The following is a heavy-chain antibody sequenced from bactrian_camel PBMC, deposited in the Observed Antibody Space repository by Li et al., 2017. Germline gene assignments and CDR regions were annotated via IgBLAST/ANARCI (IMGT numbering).Heavy chain of an antibody. Sequence: HVQLVESGGGSVQAGGSLRLSCAASGRGYSRNCMGWFRQAPGKEREGVAVLYTDISSTYYAGSVKGRFTISLDNAKNTLYLQMNSLKPEDTAMYYCAARSTASAVRCRSAFLGGGTDFSYWGQGTQVTVS. D-gene: IGHD6*01. CDR3: AARSTASAVRCRSAFLGGGTDFSY. J-gene: IGHJ6*01. CDR2: LYTDISST. CDR1: GRGYSRNC. V-gene: IGHV3S54*01.